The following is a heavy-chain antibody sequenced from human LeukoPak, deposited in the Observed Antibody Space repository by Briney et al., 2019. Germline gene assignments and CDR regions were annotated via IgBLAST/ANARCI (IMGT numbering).Heavy chain of an antibody. CDR3: VLLSLTPG. D-gene: IGHD3-10*01. J-gene: IGHJ4*02. CDR2: IKQDGSEK. CDR1: EFTFPMYW. V-gene: IGHV3-7*01. Sequence: PGGSLRLSCAASEFTFPMYWMSWVRQAPGKGLEWVADIKQDGSEKYYVDSVKGRFTISRQNAKNSLFLQMNSLRPEDTAVYYCVLLSLTPGWGQGTLVTVSS.